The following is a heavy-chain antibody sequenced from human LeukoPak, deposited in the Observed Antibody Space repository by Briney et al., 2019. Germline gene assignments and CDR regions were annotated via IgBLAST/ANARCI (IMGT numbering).Heavy chain of an antibody. D-gene: IGHD3-16*01. CDR1: GFTFSSYS. V-gene: IGHV3-48*01. CDR2: ISSSSSTI. J-gene: IGHJ4*02. CDR3: ARDYAQGGY. Sequence: GGSLTLSCAASGFTFSSYSMNWVRQAPGKGLEWVSYISSSSSTIYYADSVKGRFTISRDNAKNSLYLQMNSLRAEDTAVYYCARDYAQGGYWGQGTLVTVSP.